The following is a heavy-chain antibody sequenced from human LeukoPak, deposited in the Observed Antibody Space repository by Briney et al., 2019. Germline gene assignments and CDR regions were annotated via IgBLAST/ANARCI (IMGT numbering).Heavy chain of an antibody. CDR3: ARLVVGIAAADPYFDY. Sequence: SETLSLTCTVSGGSISSYYWSWIRLPPGKGLEWIGYIYYSGSTNYNPSLKSRVTISVDTSKNQFSLKLSSVTAADTAVYYCARLVVGIAAADPYFDYWGQGTLVTVSS. V-gene: IGHV4-59*08. J-gene: IGHJ4*02. CDR2: IYYSGST. D-gene: IGHD6-13*01. CDR1: GGSISSYY.